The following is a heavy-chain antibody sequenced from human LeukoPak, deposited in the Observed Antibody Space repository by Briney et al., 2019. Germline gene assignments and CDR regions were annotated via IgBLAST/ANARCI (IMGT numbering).Heavy chain of an antibody. J-gene: IGHJ4*02. Sequence: GRFTISRDNAKNSLYLQMNGLRAEDTAVYYCAREDAGWDYWGQGTLVTVSS. V-gene: IGHV3-11*06. D-gene: IGHD6-19*01. CDR3: AREDAGWDY.